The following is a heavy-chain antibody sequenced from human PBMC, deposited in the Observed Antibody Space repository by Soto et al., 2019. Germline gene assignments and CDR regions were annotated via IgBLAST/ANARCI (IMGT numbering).Heavy chain of an antibody. CDR1: GFSLSSIGMG. V-gene: IGHV2-5*02. D-gene: IGHD4-17*01. CDR3: ARLTRGVYGLDRLWEKFDF. Sequence: QITVKESGLTLVKPTEPLTLTCTFSGFSLSSIGMGVGWIRQPPGKALEWLALIYWDDDKRYSPSLSSRLTITKDPSKNQVDLTMTNMDPGDTATYSCARLTRGVYGLDRLWEKFDFWGQGTLVTVSS. CDR2: IYWDDDK. J-gene: IGHJ4*02.